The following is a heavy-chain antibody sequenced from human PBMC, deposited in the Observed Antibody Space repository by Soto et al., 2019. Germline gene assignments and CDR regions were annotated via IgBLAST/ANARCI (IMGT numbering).Heavy chain of an antibody. V-gene: IGHV1-18*01. CDR2: ISAHNGNT. Sequence: QVHLVQSGAEVKKLGASVMVSCKASGYTFTSYGITWVRQAPGQGLEWMGWISAHNGNTDYAQKLQGRVIVTRDTSTSTAYMELRSLRSDDTAVYYCARGRYGDYWGQGALVTVSS. J-gene: IGHJ4*02. CDR1: GYTFTSYG. D-gene: IGHD1-1*01. CDR3: ARGRYGDY.